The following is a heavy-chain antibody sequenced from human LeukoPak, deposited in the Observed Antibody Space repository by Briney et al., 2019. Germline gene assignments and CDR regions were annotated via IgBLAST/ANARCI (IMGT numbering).Heavy chain of an antibody. CDR3: ARSCRITGTVGVDYYYYYMDV. CDR1: GGSFSGYY. J-gene: IGHJ6*03. CDR2: INHSGST. Sequence: SETLSLTCAVYGGSFSGYYWSWIRQPPGKGLEWIGEINHSGSTNYNPSLKSRVTISVDTSKNQFSLKLSSVTAADTAVYYCARSCRITGTVGVDYYYYYMDVWGKGTTVTVSS. D-gene: IGHD1-7*01. V-gene: IGHV4-34*01.